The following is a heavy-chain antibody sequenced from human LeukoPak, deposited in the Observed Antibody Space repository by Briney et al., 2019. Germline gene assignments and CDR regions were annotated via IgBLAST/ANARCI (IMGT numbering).Heavy chain of an antibody. J-gene: IGHJ6*03. CDR1: GFTFSSYG. CDR3: AKRNYYYMDV. Sequence: PGRSLRLSCAASGFTFSSYGMHWVRQAPGKGLEWVAVIWYDGSNKYYADSVKGRFTISRDNSKNTLSLQMNSLRAEDTAVYYCAKRNYYYMDVWGKGTTVTVSS. V-gene: IGHV3-33*06. CDR2: IWYDGSNK.